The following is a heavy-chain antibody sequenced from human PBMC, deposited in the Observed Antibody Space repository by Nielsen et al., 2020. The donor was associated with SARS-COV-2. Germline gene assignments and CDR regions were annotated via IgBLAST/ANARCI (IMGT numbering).Heavy chain of an antibody. CDR3: ARAAAGTISMDY. J-gene: IGHJ4*02. CDR1: GFTFSSYA. D-gene: IGHD6-13*01. Sequence: GGSLRLSCASSGFTFSSYAMSWVRQAPGKGLEWVSSISGRSTSLYYADSVRGRFTISRDNSKNTLYLQMNSLRAEDTAVYYCARAAAGTISMDYWGQGTLVTVSS. V-gene: IGHV3-23*01. CDR2: ISGRSTSL.